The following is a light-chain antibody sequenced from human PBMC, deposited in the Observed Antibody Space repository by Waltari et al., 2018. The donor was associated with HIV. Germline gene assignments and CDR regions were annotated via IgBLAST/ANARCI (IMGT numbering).Light chain of an antibody. J-gene: IGKJ2*01. CDR3: QQYASAPYT. CDR1: QSVTGTY. Sequence: EIVLTQSPGIVSLSPGEGVTLSCKASQSVTGTYLAWYQQKPGQAPKVVRFDVSARATGLPDRFSASGSATEFTLNITKLEPEDFAVYYCQQYASAPYTFGQGTKLELK. CDR2: DVS. V-gene: IGKV3-20*01.